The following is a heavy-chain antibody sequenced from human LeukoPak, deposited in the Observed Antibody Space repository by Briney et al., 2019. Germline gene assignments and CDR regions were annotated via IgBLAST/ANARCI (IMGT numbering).Heavy chain of an antibody. V-gene: IGHV1-69*05. D-gene: IGHD2-21*02. CDR3: ARVYCGGDCYHDAFDI. Sequence: GASVKVSCKASVGTFSNYAISWVRQAPAQGLEWMGGIIPIFGTANYAQKFQGRVTITTDESTSTAYMELSSLRSEDTAVYYCARVYCGGDCYHDAFDIWGQGTMVTVSS. CDR2: IIPIFGTA. CDR1: VGTFSNYA. J-gene: IGHJ3*02.